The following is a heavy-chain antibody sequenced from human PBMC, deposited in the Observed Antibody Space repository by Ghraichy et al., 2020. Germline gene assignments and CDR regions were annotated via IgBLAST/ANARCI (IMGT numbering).Heavy chain of an antibody. V-gene: IGHV4-4*07. CDR3: ANGPYYFDS. CDR1: GGSISGHY. Sequence: SETLSLTCTVSGGSISGHYCSWIRQPAGKGLEWIGRIYTSGSTNYNPSLKSRVTMSVGTSKNQFSLKLTSVTAADTAVYYCANGPYYFDSWGQGTLVTVSS. J-gene: IGHJ4*02. CDR2: IYTSGST.